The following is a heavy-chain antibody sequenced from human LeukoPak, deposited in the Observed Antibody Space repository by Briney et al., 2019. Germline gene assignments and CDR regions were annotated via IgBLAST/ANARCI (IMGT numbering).Heavy chain of an antibody. V-gene: IGHV4-34*01. J-gene: IGHJ4*02. Sequence: SETLSLTCSVYGGSITAYYWSWIRQPPGKGLEWIGEINHSRGTRYNPSLESRVTILLDASKNEFSLNLNSVTAADTAVYYCAREDYYFDSWGQGTLVTVSS. CDR3: AREDYYFDS. CDR2: INHSRGT. CDR1: GGSITAYY.